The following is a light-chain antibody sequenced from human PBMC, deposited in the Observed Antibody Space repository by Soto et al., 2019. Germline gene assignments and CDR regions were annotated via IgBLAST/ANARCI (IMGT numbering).Light chain of an antibody. CDR1: QTISSW. CDR2: KAS. J-gene: IGKJ1*01. CDR3: QQSYSTLWT. Sequence: DIQMTQSPSTLSGSVGDRVTITCRASQTISSWLAWYQQKPGKAPKLLIYKASTLKSGVPSRFSGSGSGTEFTLTISSLQPEDFGAYYCQQSYSTLWTFGQGTKVDNK. V-gene: IGKV1-5*03.